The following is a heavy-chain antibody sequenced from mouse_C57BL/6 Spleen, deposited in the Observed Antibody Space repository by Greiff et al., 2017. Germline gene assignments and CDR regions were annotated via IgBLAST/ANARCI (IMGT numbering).Heavy chain of an antibody. D-gene: IGHD1-1*01. CDR1: GYTFTSYW. Sequence: QVQLQQPGAELVKPGASVKLSCKASGYTFTSYWMQWVKQRPGQGLEWIGEIDPSDSYTNYSQKFKGKATLTVDTSSSTAYMQRSSLTSEDSAVYYGARAAVYYGHSMDYWGQGTSVTVSS. CDR3: ARAAVYYGHSMDY. V-gene: IGHV1-50*01. J-gene: IGHJ4*01. CDR2: IDPSDSYT.